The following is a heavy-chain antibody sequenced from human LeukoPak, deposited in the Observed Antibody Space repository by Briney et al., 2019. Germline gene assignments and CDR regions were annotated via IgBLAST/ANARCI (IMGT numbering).Heavy chain of an antibody. CDR2: ISGSGGST. V-gene: IGHV3-23*01. CDR3: AKWMDGGSSWYGRGAFDY. J-gene: IGHJ4*02. CDR1: GFTFSSYA. D-gene: IGHD6-13*01. Sequence: GGSLRLSCAASGFTFSSYAMSWVRQAPGKGLEWVSAISGSGGSTYYADSVKGRFTISRDNSKNTLYLQMNSLRAEDTAVYYCAKWMDGGSSWYGRGAFDYWGQGTLVTVSS.